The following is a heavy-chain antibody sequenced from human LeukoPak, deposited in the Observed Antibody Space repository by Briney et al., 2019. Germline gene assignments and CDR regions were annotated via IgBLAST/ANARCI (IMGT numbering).Heavy chain of an antibody. V-gene: IGHV3-7*01. Sequence: GGSLRLSYGASGFIFSSYWMNWLRQAPGKGLEWVANIKEDGSEKHYVDSVKGRFTISRDNAKNSLYLQMNSLRAEDTAVYYCARSFRVQVWSDFDSWGQGTLITVSS. D-gene: IGHD5-18*01. CDR3: ARSFRVQVWSDFDS. CDR1: GFIFSSYW. J-gene: IGHJ4*02. CDR2: IKEDGSEK.